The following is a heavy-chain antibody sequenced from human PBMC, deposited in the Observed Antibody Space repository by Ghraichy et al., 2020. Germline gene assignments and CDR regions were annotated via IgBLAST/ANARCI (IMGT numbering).Heavy chain of an antibody. Sequence: SQTLSLTCAISGDSVSSNSAACNWIRQSPSRGLEWLGRTYYRSKWFKEYAVSVKSRISINADTSVNQVSLQLNSVTPEDTAVYYCANGAAAPGMGSWGQGTLVTVSS. CDR1: GDSVSSNSAA. V-gene: IGHV6-1*01. J-gene: IGHJ5*02. D-gene: IGHD6-13*01. CDR2: TYYRSKWFK. CDR3: ANGAAAPGMGS.